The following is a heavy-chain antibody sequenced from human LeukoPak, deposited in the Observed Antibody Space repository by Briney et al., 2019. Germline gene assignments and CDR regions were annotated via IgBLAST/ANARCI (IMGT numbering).Heavy chain of an antibody. Sequence: ASVKVSCKASGYTFTSYAIHWVRQAPGQRLEWMGWINAGNGNTKYSQKFQGRVTITRDTSASSAYMELSSLRSEDTAVYYCARADSSSYNWYFDYWGQGTLVTVSS. CDR3: ARADSSSYNWYFDY. J-gene: IGHJ4*02. D-gene: IGHD6-13*01. V-gene: IGHV1-3*01. CDR1: GYTFTSYA. CDR2: INAGNGNT.